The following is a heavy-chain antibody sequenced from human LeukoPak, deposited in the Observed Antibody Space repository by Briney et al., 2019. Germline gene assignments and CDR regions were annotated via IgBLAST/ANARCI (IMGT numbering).Heavy chain of an antibody. V-gene: IGHV3-11*04. D-gene: IGHD3-10*01. J-gene: IGHJ4*02. Sequence: GSLRLSCAASGFTFSDYYMSWIRQAPGKGLEWVSYISSSGSTIYYADSVKGRFTISRDNAKNSLYLQMNSLRAEDTAVYYCARGKRITMVRGVIKTGDYWGQGTLVTVSS. CDR1: GFTFSDYY. CDR3: ARGKRITMVRGVIKTGDY. CDR2: ISSSGSTI.